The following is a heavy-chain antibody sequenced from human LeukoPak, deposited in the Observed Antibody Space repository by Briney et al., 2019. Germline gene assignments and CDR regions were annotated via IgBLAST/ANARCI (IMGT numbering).Heavy chain of an antibody. CDR1: GGSITSYY. Sequence: SETLPLTCTVSGGSITSYYWSWIRQPPGKGLEWIGYIYSSGSTNYNLSLKSRVTISVDTSKNQFSLKLSSVTAADTAVYYCARTSPTMTTLDYWGQGTLVTVSS. CDR2: IYSSGST. V-gene: IGHV4-59*08. CDR3: ARTSPTMTTLDY. J-gene: IGHJ4*02. D-gene: IGHD4-17*01.